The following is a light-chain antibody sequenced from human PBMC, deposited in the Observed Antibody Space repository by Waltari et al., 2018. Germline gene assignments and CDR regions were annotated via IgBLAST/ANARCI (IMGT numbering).Light chain of an antibody. J-gene: IGKJ2*01. CDR3: QQYGSSPAYT. V-gene: IGKV3-20*01. Sequence: EIVLTQSPGTLSLSPGERATLSCRASQSVSSSYLAWYQQKPGQAPRLLIYGASSRATGIPDRFSGSGSGTDSTLTISRLEPEDFAVYYCQQYGSSPAYTFGQGTKLEIK. CDR1: QSVSSSY. CDR2: GAS.